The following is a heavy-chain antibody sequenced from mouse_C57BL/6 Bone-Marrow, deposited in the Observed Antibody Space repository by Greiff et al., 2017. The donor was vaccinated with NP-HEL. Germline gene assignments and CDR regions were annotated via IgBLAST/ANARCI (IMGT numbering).Heavy chain of an antibody. V-gene: IGHV5-15*01. J-gene: IGHJ3*01. CDR2: ISNLAYSI. Sequence: EVQRVESGGGLVQPGGSLKLSCAASGFTFSDYGMAWVRQAPRKGPEWVAFISNLAYSIYYADTVTGRFTISRENAKNTLYLEMSSLRSEDTAMYYCASHSNYVFAYWGQGTLVTVSA. CDR1: GFTFSDYG. D-gene: IGHD2-5*01. CDR3: ASHSNYVFAY.